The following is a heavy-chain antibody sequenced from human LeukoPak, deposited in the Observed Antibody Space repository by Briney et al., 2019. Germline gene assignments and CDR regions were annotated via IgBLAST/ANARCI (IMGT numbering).Heavy chain of an antibody. D-gene: IGHD6-13*01. V-gene: IGHV4-59*01. Sequence: SETLSLTCTVSGGSISSYYWSWIRQPPGKGLEWIGYIYYSGSTNYNPSLKSRVTISVDTSKNQLSLKLSSVTAADTAVYYCARVRIAAAVYLFDYWGQGTLVTVSS. CDR2: IYYSGST. CDR3: ARVRIAAAVYLFDY. CDR1: GGSISSYY. J-gene: IGHJ4*02.